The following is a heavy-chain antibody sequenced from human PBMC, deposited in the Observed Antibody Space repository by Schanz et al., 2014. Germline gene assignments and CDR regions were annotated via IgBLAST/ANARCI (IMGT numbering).Heavy chain of an antibody. Sequence: VHLQEPGPGLVNPSQTLSLPCPASGGSIRSGTYYWSWIRQPAGKALEWVGRVFPNGITNYNPSRKSRVTISLDTSKNQFSLTLTSLTAADTAVYYCARDTTWRRDLWGRGTLVTVSS. J-gene: IGHJ2*01. CDR3: ARDTTWRRDL. CDR1: GGSIRSGTYY. V-gene: IGHV4-61*02. CDR2: VFPNGIT. D-gene: IGHD5-12*01.